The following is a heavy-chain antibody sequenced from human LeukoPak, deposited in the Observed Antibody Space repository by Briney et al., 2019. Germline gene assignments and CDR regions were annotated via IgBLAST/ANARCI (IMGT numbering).Heavy chain of an antibody. Sequence: GGSLRLSCAASGFTFSSYGMHWVRQAPGKGLERVAVISYDGSNKYYADSVKGRFTISRDNSKNTLYLQMNSLRAEDTAVYYCAKDQAPRVVTATDYWGQGTLVTVSS. CDR2: ISYDGSNK. CDR1: GFTFSSYG. CDR3: AKDQAPRVVTATDY. D-gene: IGHD2-21*02. V-gene: IGHV3-30*18. J-gene: IGHJ4*02.